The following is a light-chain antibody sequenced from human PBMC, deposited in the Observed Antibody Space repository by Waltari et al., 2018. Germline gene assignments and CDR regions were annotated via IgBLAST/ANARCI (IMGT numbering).Light chain of an antibody. CDR3: SSYTTSSTVYV. V-gene: IGLV2-14*03. CDR1: SSDVGTYDY. CDR2: DVT. J-gene: IGLJ1*01. Sequence: QSALTQPASVSGSPGQSITISCTGTSSDVGTYDYVSWYQQHPGKAPTLMIYDVTKRPSGIANRFSGSKSGNTASLTISGLQAEDEADYDCSSYTTSSTVYVFGTGTKVTVL.